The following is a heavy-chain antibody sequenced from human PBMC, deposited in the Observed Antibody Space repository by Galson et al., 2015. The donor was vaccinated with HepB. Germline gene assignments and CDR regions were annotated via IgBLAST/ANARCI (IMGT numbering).Heavy chain of an antibody. CDR3: AKPYPGKNGRGYYMDV. D-gene: IGHD1-26*01. Sequence: SLRLSCAASGFTFSSYGMHWVRQAPGKGLEWVAVISYDGSNKYYADSVKGRFTISRDNSKNTLYLQMNSLRAEDTAVYYCAKPYPGKNGRGYYMDVWGKGTTVTVFS. V-gene: IGHV3-30*18. CDR1: GFTFSSYG. J-gene: IGHJ6*03. CDR2: ISYDGSNK.